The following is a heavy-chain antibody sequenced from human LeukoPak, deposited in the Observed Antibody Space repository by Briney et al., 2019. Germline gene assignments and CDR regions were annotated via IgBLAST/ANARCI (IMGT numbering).Heavy chain of an antibody. Sequence: PSETLSLTCTVSGGSISSGGYYWSWIRQHPGKGLEWIGYIYYSGSTYYNPSLKSRVTISVDTSKNQFSLKLSSVTAADTAVYYCARLIYSSSFWGWFDPWGQGTLVTVSS. V-gene: IGHV4-31*03. J-gene: IGHJ5*02. D-gene: IGHD6-13*01. CDR1: GGSISSGGYY. CDR2: IYYSGST. CDR3: ARLIYSSSFWGWFDP.